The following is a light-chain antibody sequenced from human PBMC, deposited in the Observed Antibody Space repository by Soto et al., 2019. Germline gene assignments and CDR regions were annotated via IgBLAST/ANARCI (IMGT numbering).Light chain of an antibody. Sequence: EIVLTQSPGTLSLSPGERATLSCRASQSVSGSYLAWYQQKPGQAPRLFIYETSRRASGIPDRFSGSASGTDFTLTISRLEPEDSAVYYCQHYGGSPSLVTFGPGTKVDIK. CDR1: QSVSGSY. V-gene: IGKV3-20*01. CDR3: QHYGGSPSLVT. J-gene: IGKJ3*01. CDR2: ETS.